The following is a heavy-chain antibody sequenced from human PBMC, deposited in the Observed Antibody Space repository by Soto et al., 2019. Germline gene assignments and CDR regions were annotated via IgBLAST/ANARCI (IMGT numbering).Heavy chain of an antibody. V-gene: IGHV3-48*02. J-gene: IGHJ3*02. CDR2: ISSSSSTI. CDR3: AREVDDSSGYYDAFDI. D-gene: IGHD3-22*01. Sequence: GGSLRLSCAASGFTFSSYSMNWVRQAPGKGLEWVSCISSSSSTIYYADSVKGRFTISRDNAKNSLYLQMNSLRDEDTAVYYCAREVDDSSGYYDAFDIWGQGTMVTVSS. CDR1: GFTFSSYS.